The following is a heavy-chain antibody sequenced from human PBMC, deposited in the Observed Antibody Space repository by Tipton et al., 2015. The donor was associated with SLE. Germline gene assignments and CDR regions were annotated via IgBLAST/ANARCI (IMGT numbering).Heavy chain of an antibody. J-gene: IGHJ5*02. Sequence: SLRLSCAASGFTFDDYAMHWVRQAPGKGLEWVSGISWNSGSIGYADSVKGRFTISRDNAKNSLYLQMNSLRAEDTALYYCVKAPAYSGSYDWFDPWGQGTLVTVSS. V-gene: IGHV3-9*01. CDR3: VKAPAYSGSYDWFDP. D-gene: IGHD1-26*01. CDR2: ISWNSGSI. CDR1: GFTFDDYA.